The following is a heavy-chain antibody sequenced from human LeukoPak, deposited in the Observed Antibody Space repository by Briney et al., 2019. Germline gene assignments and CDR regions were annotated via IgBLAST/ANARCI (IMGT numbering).Heavy chain of an antibody. V-gene: IGHV3-33*08. CDR3: ARATWVQLWYTDFDY. CDR1: GFTFSSYG. CDR2: IWYDGSNK. Sequence: PGGSLRLSCAVSGFTFSSYGMHWVRQAPGKGLEWVAVIWYDGSNKYYADSVKGRFTISRDNSKNTLYLQMNSLRAEDTAVYYCARATWVQLWYTDFDYWGQGTLVTVSS. J-gene: IGHJ4*02. D-gene: IGHD5-18*01.